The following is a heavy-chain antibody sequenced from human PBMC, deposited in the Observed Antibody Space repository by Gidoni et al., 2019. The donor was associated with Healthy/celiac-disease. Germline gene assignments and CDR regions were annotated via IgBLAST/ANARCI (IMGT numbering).Heavy chain of an antibody. CDR2: FDPEDGET. CDR1: GYTRTELS. J-gene: IGHJ4*02. D-gene: IGHD3-22*01. Sequence: QVQLVQSGAEVQKPGASVKVSCKVSGYTRTELSMHWVRQAPGKGLEWMGGFDPEDGETIYAQKFQGRVTMTEDTSTDTAYMELSSLRSEDTAVYYCATIRIINYDSWSRVFDYWGQGTLVTVSS. V-gene: IGHV1-24*01. CDR3: ATIRIINYDSWSRVFDY.